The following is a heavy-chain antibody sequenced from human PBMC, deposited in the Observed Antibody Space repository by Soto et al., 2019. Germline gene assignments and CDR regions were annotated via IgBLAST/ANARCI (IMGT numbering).Heavy chain of an antibody. J-gene: IGHJ4*01. CDR2: IDGSSDYT. D-gene: IGHD2-8*01. V-gene: IGHV3-11*06. CDR3: ARDLRFSSTNYFDF. Sequence: LRLSCAASGFLVTDYYMSWIRQPTGKGLEWLAYIDGSSDYTNSADSVKGRFTISRDNAKNSVFLQMNNLRADDTAVYYCARDLRFSSTNYFDFWGRGTLVTVSS. CDR1: GFLVTDYY.